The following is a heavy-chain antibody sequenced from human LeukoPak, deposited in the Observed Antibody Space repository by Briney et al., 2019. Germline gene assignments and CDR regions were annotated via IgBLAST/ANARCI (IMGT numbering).Heavy chain of an antibody. CDR2: ISGDGGST. J-gene: IGHJ4*02. CDR1: GFTFDDYA. CDR3: AKELTTVTGPMPFDY. D-gene: IGHD4-17*01. V-gene: IGHV3-43*02. Sequence: GGSLRLSCAASGFTFDDYAMHWVRQAPGKGLEWVSLISGDGGSTYYADSVKGRFTISRDNSKHSLYLQMNSLRTEDTALYYCAKELTTVTGPMPFDYWGQGTLVTVSS.